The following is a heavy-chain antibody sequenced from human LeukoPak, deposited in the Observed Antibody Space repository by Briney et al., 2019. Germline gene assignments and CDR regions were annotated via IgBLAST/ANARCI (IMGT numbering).Heavy chain of an antibody. CDR1: GFTFSGSA. J-gene: IGHJ4*02. CDR2: IRSKANSYAT. D-gene: IGHD4-23*01. V-gene: IGHV3-73*01. Sequence: GGSLRLSCAASGFTFSGSAMHWVRQASGKGLEWVGRIRSKANSYATAYAASVKGRFTISRDDSKNTAYLQMNSLKTEDTAVYYCTSTTVETKGDYWGQGTLVTVSS. CDR3: TSTTVETKGDY.